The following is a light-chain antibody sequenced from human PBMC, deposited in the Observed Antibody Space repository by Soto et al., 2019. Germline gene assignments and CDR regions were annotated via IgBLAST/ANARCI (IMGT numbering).Light chain of an antibody. J-gene: IGLJ2*01. CDR1: SGSIASNS. V-gene: IGLV6-57*03. Sequence: NFMLTQPHSVSESPGKTVTISCTRSSGSIASNSVQWYQQRPGSAPTTVINEDNQRPSGVPDRVSGSIDSSSNSASLTISGRKSEDEADYYCQSYDSSNQHVVFGGGTKVTVL. CDR2: EDN. CDR3: QSYDSSNQHVV.